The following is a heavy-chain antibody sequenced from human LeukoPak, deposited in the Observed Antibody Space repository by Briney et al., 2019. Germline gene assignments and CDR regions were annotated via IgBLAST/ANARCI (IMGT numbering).Heavy chain of an antibody. J-gene: IGHJ2*01. CDR1: GGSISSGGYS. Sequence: SETLSLTCAVSGGSISSGGYSWRWLRQPPGTGLEWIGYIYHSGSTYYNPSLKSRVTISVDRSKNQFSLKLSSVTAADTAVYYCARTPAGYFDLWGRGTLVTVSS. D-gene: IGHD2-2*01. CDR2: IYHSGST. CDR3: ARTPAGYFDL. V-gene: IGHV4-30-2*01.